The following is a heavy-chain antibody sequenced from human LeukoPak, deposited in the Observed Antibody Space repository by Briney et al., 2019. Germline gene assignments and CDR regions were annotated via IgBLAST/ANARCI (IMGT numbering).Heavy chain of an antibody. CDR1: SFRFSDYY. CDR3: ASLYDSTGFCFDY. J-gene: IGHJ4*02. V-gene: IGHV3-11*01. Sequence: GGSLRLSCVVSSFRFSDYYMSWIRQTPGKGLEFISYISGSGDAIYYTDSVKGRFTISRDNAKNSLYLQLDSLSAENTAVYYCASLYDSTGFCFDYWGQGALVTVSS. D-gene: IGHD3-22*01. CDR2: ISGSGDAI.